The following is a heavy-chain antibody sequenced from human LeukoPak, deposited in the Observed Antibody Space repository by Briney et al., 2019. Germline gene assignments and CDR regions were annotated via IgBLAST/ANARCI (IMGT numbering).Heavy chain of an antibody. Sequence: HPGGSLRPSCAASGFTFDDYAMHWVRQAPGKGLEWVSGISWNSGSIGYADSVKGRFTISRDNAKNSLYLQMNSLRAEDTAVYYCARDEGPYGSYNWFDPWGQGTLVTVSS. CDR1: GFTFDDYA. CDR3: ARDEGPYGSYNWFDP. J-gene: IGHJ5*02. D-gene: IGHD3-10*01. V-gene: IGHV3-9*01. CDR2: ISWNSGSI.